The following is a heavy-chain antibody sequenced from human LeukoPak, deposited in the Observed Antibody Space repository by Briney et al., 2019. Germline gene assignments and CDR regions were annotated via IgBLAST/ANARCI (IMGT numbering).Heavy chain of an antibody. J-gene: IGHJ3*02. V-gene: IGHV5-51*01. CDR3: ATPYYYGSGSYYNAFDI. Sequence: GESLKISCKGSGYSFTSYWIGWVRQMPGKGLEWMGIIYPGDSDTRYSPSFQGQVTISADKSIRTAYLQWSSLKASDTAMYYCATPYYYGSGSYYNAFDIWGQGTMVTVSS. D-gene: IGHD3-10*01. CDR2: IYPGDSDT. CDR1: GYSFTSYW.